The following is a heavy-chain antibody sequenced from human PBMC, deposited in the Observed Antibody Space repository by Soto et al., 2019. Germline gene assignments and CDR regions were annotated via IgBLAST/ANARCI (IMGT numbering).Heavy chain of an antibody. J-gene: IGHJ6*02. CDR2: IIPVFGRP. CDR3: AKTSTYYDFWSGYYPPTGMDV. CDR1: GGTFSSFG. Sequence: SVKVSCKASGGTFSSFGISWVRQAPGQGLEWMGGIIPVFGRPNYAQRFRGRLTITADESTNTSYMELIDLTSEDTAVYYCAKTSTYYDFWSGYYPPTGMDVWGQGTTVTSP. D-gene: IGHD3-3*01. V-gene: IGHV1-69*13.